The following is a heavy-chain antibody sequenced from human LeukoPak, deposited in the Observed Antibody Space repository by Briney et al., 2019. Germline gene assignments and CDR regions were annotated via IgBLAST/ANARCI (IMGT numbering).Heavy chain of an antibody. CDR2: IIPIFGTA. CDR1: GGTFSSYA. V-gene: IGHV1-69*13. D-gene: IGHD5-18*01. Sequence: RASVKVSCKASGGTFSSYAISWVRQAPGQGLEWMGGIIPIFGTANYAQKFQGRVTITADESTSTAYMELSSLRPEDTAVYYCARGSYSYGFGSFDYWGQGTLITVSS. J-gene: IGHJ4*02. CDR3: ARGSYSYGFGSFDY.